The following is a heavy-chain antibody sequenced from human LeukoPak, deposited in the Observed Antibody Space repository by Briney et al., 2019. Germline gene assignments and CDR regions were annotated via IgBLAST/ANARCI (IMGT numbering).Heavy chain of an antibody. CDR1: GYTFTGYY. CDR3: ARAGSGSYLYYFDY. Sequence: ASVKVSCTASGYTFTGYYMHWVRQAPGQGLEWMGIINPSGGSTSYAPKFQGRVTMTRDMSTSTAYMELSSLRSDDTAVYYCARAGSGSYLYYFDYWGQGTLVTVSS. D-gene: IGHD1-26*01. J-gene: IGHJ4*02. V-gene: IGHV1-46*01. CDR2: INPSGGST.